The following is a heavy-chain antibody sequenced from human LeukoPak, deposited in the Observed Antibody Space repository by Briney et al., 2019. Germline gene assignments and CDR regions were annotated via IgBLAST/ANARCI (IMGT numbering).Heavy chain of an antibody. V-gene: IGHV4-59*01. CDR1: GGSLSSYY. D-gene: IGHD6-6*01. J-gene: IGHJ5*02. CDR3: ARDMAARRFDP. CDR2: IYYSGST. Sequence: SETLSLTCTVSGGSLSSYYWSWIRQPPGKGLEWIGYIYYSGSTNYNPSLKSRVTISVDTSKNQFSLKLSSVTAADAAVYYCARDMAARRFDPWGQGTLVTVSS.